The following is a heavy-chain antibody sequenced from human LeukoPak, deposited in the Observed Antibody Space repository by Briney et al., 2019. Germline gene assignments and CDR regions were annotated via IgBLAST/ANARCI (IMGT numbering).Heavy chain of an antibody. CDR1: GFTFSSFA. CDR2: ISGSGAGT. D-gene: IGHD2-2*01. Sequence: GGPLRLSCAASGFTFSSFAMSWVRQAPGKGLEWVLAISGSGAGTYYADSVKGRFSVSRDNSKNTLYLQMNSLRAEDTAVYYCAKGWGYCSSTSCYPFDYWGQGTLVTVSS. J-gene: IGHJ4*02. CDR3: AKGWGYCSSTSCYPFDY. V-gene: IGHV3-23*01.